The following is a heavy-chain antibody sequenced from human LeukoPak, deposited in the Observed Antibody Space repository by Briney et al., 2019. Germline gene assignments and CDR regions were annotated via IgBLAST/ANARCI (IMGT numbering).Heavy chain of an antibody. Sequence: GGSLRLSCAASGFTFSSYSMNWVRQAPGKGLEWVSSISSSSSYIYYADSVKGRFTISRDNAKNSLYLQMNSLRAEDTAVYYCAIGGLPAAPWLVWYDSSEDAFDIWGQGTMVTVSS. J-gene: IGHJ3*02. CDR3: AIGGLPAAPWLVWYDSSEDAFDI. CDR1: GFTFSSYS. D-gene: IGHD3-22*01. CDR2: ISSSSSYI. V-gene: IGHV3-21*01.